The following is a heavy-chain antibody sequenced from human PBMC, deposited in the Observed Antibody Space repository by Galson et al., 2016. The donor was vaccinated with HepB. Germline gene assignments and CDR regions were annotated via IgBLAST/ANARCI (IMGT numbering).Heavy chain of an antibody. Sequence: CAISWDSVSSNSAGWNWIRQSPSRGLEWLGRTFYRSNWQNDYAESVKSRITINPDTSKNQFSLQLNSVTPEDTAVYYCARSYLLGRGFGWWGQGTLVTDSS. CDR2: TFYRSNWQN. J-gene: IGHJ4*02. CDR3: ARSYLLGRGFGW. V-gene: IGHV6-1*01. D-gene: IGHD7-27*01. CDR1: WDSVSSNSAG.